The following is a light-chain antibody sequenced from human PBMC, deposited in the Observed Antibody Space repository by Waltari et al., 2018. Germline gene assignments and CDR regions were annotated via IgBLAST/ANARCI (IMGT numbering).Light chain of an antibody. CDR2: AAS. V-gene: IGKV1-8*01. Sequence: AIRMTQSPSSLPASTGDRVTITCRASQGISSYLAWYQQKPGKAPKLLIYAASTLQSGVPSRFSGSGSGTDFTLTISCLQSEDFATYYCQQYYSYPRTFGQWTKVEIK. CDR1: QGISSY. CDR3: QQYYSYPRT. J-gene: IGKJ1*01.